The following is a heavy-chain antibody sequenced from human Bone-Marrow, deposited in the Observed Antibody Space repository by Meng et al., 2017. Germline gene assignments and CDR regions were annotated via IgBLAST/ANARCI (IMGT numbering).Heavy chain of an antibody. V-gene: IGHV3-15*01. Sequence: GESLKISCAASGFTFSNAWMSWVRQAPGKGLEWVGRIKSKTDGGTTDYAAPVKGRFTISRDDSKNTLYLQMNSLKTEDTAVYYRTADASRYVAFDIWAKGQWSPSPQ. CDR2: IKSKTDGGTT. CDR3: TADASRYVAFDI. CDR1: GFTFSNAW. D-gene: IGHD5-12*01. J-gene: IGHJ3*02.